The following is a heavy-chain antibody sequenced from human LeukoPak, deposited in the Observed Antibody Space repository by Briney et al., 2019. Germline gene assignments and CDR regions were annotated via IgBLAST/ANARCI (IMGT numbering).Heavy chain of an antibody. J-gene: IGHJ4*02. D-gene: IGHD2-15*01. CDR2: ISRNSAYI. CDR3: ARSVLAARDCFDS. V-gene: IGHV3-21*01. CDR1: GFIFSNYG. Sequence: PGGSLRLSCAASGFIFSNYGITWVRQAPGKGLEWVSSISRNSAYIYYADSVKGRFTISRDNAKNSLYLQLNSLRAEDTAIYYCARSVLAARDCFDSWGQGTLVTVSS.